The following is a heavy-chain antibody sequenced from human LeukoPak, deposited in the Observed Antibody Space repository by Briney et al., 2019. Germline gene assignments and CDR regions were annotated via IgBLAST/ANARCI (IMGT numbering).Heavy chain of an antibody. CDR1: GGSFSGYY. J-gene: IGHJ5*02. Sequence: SETLSLTCAVYGGSFSGYYWSWIRQPPGKGLEWIGEINHSGSTNYNPSLKSRVTISVDTSKNQFSLKLSSVTAADTAVYYCARGRVPPSSSWYEYQTGIIGPWFDPWGQGTLVTVSS. V-gene: IGHV4-34*01. D-gene: IGHD6-13*01. CDR3: ARGRVPPSSSWYEYQTGIIGPWFDP. CDR2: INHSGST.